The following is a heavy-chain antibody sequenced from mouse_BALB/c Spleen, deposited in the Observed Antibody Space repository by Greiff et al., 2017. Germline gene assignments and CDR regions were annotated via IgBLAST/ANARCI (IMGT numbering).Heavy chain of an antibody. CDR1: GYTFPSYW. CDR3: ARAYYRYDGGFAY. Sequence: VQLHQPGAELVKPGASVKLSCKASGYTFPSYWMHWVKQRPGPGLEWIGEVQPSNGRTNYNEKFKSKATLTVDKSSSTAYMQLSSLTSEDSAVYYCARAYYRYDGGFAYWGQGTLVTVSA. D-gene: IGHD2-14*01. CDR2: VQPSNGRT. V-gene: IGHV1S81*02. J-gene: IGHJ3*01.